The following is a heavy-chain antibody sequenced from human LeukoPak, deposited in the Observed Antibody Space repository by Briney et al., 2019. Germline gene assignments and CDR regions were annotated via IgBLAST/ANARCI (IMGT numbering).Heavy chain of an antibody. V-gene: IGHV3-23*01. J-gene: IGHJ4*02. Sequence: GGSLRLSCAASGFTFSSYAMSWVRQAPGKGLEWVSAISGSGGSTYYADSVKGRFTISRDNSKNTLCLQMNSLRAEDTAVYYCARNDRWAQYYFDSWGQGTLVTVSS. CDR2: ISGSGGST. D-gene: IGHD1-1*01. CDR1: GFTFSSYA. CDR3: ARNDRWAQYYFDS.